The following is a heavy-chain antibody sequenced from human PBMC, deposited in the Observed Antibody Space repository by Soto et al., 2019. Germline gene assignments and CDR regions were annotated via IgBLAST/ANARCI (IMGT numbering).Heavy chain of an antibody. D-gene: IGHD2-2*01. J-gene: IGHJ4*02. CDR2: IYSGGST. CDR3: VKDREGVPAAN. CDR1: GFTVSSNY. V-gene: IGHV3-53*05. Sequence: PGGSLRLSCAASGFTVSSNYMSWVRQAPGKGLEWVSVIYSGGSTYYADSVKGRFTISRDNSKNTLYVQMNSLRAEDTAVYYCVKDREGVPAANWGQGTLVTVSS.